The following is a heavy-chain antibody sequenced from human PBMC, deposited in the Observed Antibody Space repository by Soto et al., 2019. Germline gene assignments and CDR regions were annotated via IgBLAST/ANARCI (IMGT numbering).Heavy chain of an antibody. D-gene: IGHD3-10*01. V-gene: IGHV3-23*01. CDR3: ATHPHYSFAA. CDR1: GFPFGTFA. CDR2: ISGTAGHT. J-gene: IGHJ5*02. Sequence: QPGGSLRLSCAASGFPFGTFAMSWVRQAPGKGLEWVSTISGTAGHTYYADSVKGRFTSSRDNSKNTLYLQMNSLRTEDTAVYYCATHPHYSFAAWGQGTLVTVSS.